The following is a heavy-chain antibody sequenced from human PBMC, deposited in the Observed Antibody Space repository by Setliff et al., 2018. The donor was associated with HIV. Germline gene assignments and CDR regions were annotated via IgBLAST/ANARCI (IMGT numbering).Heavy chain of an antibody. CDR3: ARGRGSY. D-gene: IGHD1-26*01. CDR1: GDSISSGSYY. Sequence: SETLSLTCAVSGDSISSGSYYWSWIRQPAGEGLEWIGHIFTSGSTNYNPSLKSRVSISLDTFKNQFSLKLSSVTAADTAMYYCARGRGSYWGQGTLVTVSS. CDR2: IFTSGST. V-gene: IGHV4-61*09. J-gene: IGHJ4*02.